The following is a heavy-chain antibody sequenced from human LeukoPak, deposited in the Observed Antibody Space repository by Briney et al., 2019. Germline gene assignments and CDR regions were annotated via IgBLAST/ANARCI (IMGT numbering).Heavy chain of an antibody. CDR1: GGSISSGGYY. CDR2: IYYSGST. J-gene: IGHJ4*02. D-gene: IGHD2-2*01. CDR3: ARAVDYSSTSCYAAGVDY. V-gene: IGHV4-31*03. Sequence: PSQTLSLTCTVSGGSISSGGYYWSWIRQHPGKGLEWIGYIYYSGSTYYNPSLKSRVTISVDTSKNRFSLKLSSVTAADTAVYYCARAVDYSSTSCYAAGVDYWGQGTLVTVSS.